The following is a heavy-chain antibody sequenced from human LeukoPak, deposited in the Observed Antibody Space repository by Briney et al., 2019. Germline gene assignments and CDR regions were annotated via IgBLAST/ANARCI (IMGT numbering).Heavy chain of an antibody. CDR3: SSAPNTMVRGVINRDY. J-gene: IGHJ4*02. CDR1: GFTFSSYE. CDR2: ISSSGSTI. V-gene: IGHV3-48*03. D-gene: IGHD3-10*01. Sequence: PGGSLRLSCAASGFTFSSYEMNWVRQAPGKGLEWVSYISSSGSTIYYADSVKGRFTISRDNSKNTLYLQMNSLRAEDTAVYYCSSAPNTMVRGVINRDYWGQGTLVTVSS.